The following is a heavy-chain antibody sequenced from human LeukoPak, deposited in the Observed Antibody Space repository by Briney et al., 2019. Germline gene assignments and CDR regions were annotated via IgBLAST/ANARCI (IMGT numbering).Heavy chain of an antibody. J-gene: IGHJ4*02. CDR1: GFTFSSHG. Sequence: PGGTLRLSCAASGFTFSSHGMSWVRQAPGKGLEWVSAISGSGGSTYYADSVKGRFTISRDNSKNTLYLQMNSLRAEDTAVYYCAKDHPCSGGSCYLFSPYLDYWGQGTLVTVSS. V-gene: IGHV3-23*01. D-gene: IGHD2-15*01. CDR3: AKDHPCSGGSCYLFSPYLDY. CDR2: ISGSGGST.